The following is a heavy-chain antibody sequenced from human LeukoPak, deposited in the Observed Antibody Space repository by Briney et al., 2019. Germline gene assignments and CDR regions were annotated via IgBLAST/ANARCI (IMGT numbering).Heavy chain of an antibody. J-gene: IGHJ5*02. Sequence: PGGSLRLSCAASGFTFSGYWMHWVRQAPGKGLLWVSRINTDGSGTIYADSVKGRFTISRDNANNTLYLQMNSLRAEDTALYYCARAKPGGNWFDPWGQGTLVTVSS. CDR3: ARAKPGGNWFDP. V-gene: IGHV3-74*01. CDR1: GFTFSGYW. D-gene: IGHD3-16*01. CDR2: INTDGSGT.